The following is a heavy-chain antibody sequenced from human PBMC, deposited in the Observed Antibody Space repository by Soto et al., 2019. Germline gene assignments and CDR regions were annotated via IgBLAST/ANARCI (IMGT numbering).Heavy chain of an antibody. V-gene: IGHV4-34*01. Sequence: SETLSLTCAVYGGSFSGYYWSWIRQPPGKGLEWIGEINHSGSTNYNPSLKSRVTISVDTAKNQFSLKLSSVTAADTAVYYCARVDGVYPTTTWFDPWGQGTLLNVSS. D-gene: IGHD4-17*01. CDR1: GGSFSGYY. CDR2: INHSGST. CDR3: ARVDGVYPTTTWFDP. J-gene: IGHJ5*02.